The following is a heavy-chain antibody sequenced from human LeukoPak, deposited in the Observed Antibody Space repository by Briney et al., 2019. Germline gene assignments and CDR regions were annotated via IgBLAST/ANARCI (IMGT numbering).Heavy chain of an antibody. CDR2: INPNSGGT. CDR3: ARGSLIVVGDFDY. CDR1: GNTFTGYH. D-gene: IGHD1-26*01. J-gene: IGHJ4*02. V-gene: IGHV1-2*02. Sequence: ASVKVSCKAPGNTFTGYHIHWVRQAPGQGLEWMGWINPNSGGTNYAEKFQGRVTMTRDTSISTAYMELTRLRSDDTAVYYCARGSLIVVGDFDYWGQGTLVTVSS.